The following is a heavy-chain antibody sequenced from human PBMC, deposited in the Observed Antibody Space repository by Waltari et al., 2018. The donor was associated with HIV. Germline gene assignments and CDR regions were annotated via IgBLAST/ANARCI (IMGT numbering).Heavy chain of an antibody. D-gene: IGHD3-3*01. V-gene: IGHV4-34*01. CDR2: INQIGST. J-gene: IGHJ3*02. Sequence: QVQLQQWGAGLLKPSETLSLTCAVYGGSFSGSYWSWIRQPPGKGLEWIGEINQIGSTNYNPSLKSRVTISVDTSKNQFSLKLSSVTAADTAVYYCARRKIFGVVADAFDIWGQGTMVTVSS. CDR1: GGSFSGSY. CDR3: ARRKIFGVVADAFDI.